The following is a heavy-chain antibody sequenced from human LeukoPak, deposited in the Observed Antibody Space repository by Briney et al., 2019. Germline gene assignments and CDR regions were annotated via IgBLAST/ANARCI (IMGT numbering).Heavy chain of an antibody. V-gene: IGHV3-33*06. CDR1: GFTFSSYG. CDR3: AKDLAYCGGDCYYDAFDI. CDR2: IWCDGSNK. Sequence: GGSLRLSCAASGFTFSSYGMHWVRQAPGKGLEWVAVIWCDGSNKYYADSVKGRFTISRDNSKNTLYLQMNSLRAEDTAVYYCAKDLAYCGGDCYYDAFDIWGQGTMVTVSS. J-gene: IGHJ3*02. D-gene: IGHD2-21*02.